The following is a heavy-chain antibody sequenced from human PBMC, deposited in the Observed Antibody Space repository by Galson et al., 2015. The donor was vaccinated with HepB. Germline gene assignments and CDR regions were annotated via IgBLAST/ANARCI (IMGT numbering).Heavy chain of an antibody. J-gene: IGHJ6*02. Sequence: SLRLSCAASGFTFSSYDMHWVRQVTGEGLEWVSAIGTGGDAYYPGSVKGRFTISRENAKNSLYLQMNSLRAGDTAVYYCARGAYGSKFNYYYGMDVWGQGTTVTVSS. D-gene: IGHD4-23*01. V-gene: IGHV3-13*01. CDR3: ARGAYGSKFNYYYGMDV. CDR2: IGTGGDA. CDR1: GFTFSSYD.